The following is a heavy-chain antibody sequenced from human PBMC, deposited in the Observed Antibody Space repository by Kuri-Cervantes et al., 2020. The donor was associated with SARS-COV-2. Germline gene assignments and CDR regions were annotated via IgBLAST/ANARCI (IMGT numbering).Heavy chain of an antibody. CDR3: ARGSAGGRYSNYVLDY. V-gene: IGHV1-69*13. Sequence: SVKVSCKASGYTFTGYYMHWVRQAPGQGLEWMGRIIPIFGTANYAQKFQGRVTIAADESTSTAYMELSSLRSEDTAVYYCARGSAGGRYSNYVLDYWGQGTLVTVSS. CDR1: GYTFTGYY. J-gene: IGHJ4*02. CDR2: IIPIFGTA. D-gene: IGHD4-11*01.